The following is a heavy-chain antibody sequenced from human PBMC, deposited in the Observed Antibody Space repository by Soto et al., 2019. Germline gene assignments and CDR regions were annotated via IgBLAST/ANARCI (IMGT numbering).Heavy chain of an antibody. CDR1: GFTFSDYD. D-gene: IGHD6-6*01. Sequence: PGGYLRISCAASGFTFSDYDMSWIRQSPGKGREWVSFVSSSGTTMYFADSVKGRFTISRDNAKNSLYLQMNSLRAEDTAVYYCARMGPRAARPSYWGQGTLVTVSS. CDR2: VSSSGTTM. J-gene: IGHJ4*02. V-gene: IGHV3-11*01. CDR3: ARMGPRAARPSY.